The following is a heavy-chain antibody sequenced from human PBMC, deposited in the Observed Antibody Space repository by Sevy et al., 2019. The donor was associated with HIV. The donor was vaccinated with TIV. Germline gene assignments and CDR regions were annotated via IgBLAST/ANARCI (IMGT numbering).Heavy chain of an antibody. V-gene: IGHV4-59*01. J-gene: IGHJ5*02. Sequence: SETLSLTCTVSGGSISSYYWSWIRQPPGKGLEWIGYIYYSGSTNYNPSLKSRVTISVDTSKNQFSLKLSSVTAADTAVYYCARDLNSYDLHLYNWFDPWGQGTLVTVSS. CDR2: IYYSGST. D-gene: IGHD1-1*01. CDR3: ARDLNSYDLHLYNWFDP. CDR1: GGSISSYY.